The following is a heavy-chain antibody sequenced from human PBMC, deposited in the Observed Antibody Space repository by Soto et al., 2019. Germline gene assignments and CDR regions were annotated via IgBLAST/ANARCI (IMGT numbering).Heavy chain of an antibody. V-gene: IGHV3-33*01. Sequence: QVRLVDSGGGVVQPGRSLTLSCAASGFVFSSYGMHWVRQAPGKGLEWVAGIWFDGSNKYYADSVKGRFTISSDNSRNTLYLQMNGLRPEDTAVYYCARDAKSVETTGGFDYWGQGTLVTVSS. D-gene: IGHD1-26*01. CDR2: IWFDGSNK. CDR1: GFVFSSYG. CDR3: ARDAKSVETTGGFDY. J-gene: IGHJ4*02.